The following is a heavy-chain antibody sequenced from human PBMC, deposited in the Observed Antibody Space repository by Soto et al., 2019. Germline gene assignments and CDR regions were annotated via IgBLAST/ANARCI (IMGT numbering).Heavy chain of an antibody. D-gene: IGHD6-19*01. V-gene: IGHV4-39*01. CDR2: IYYSGST. CDR3: ASHAVHSSGFTDY. J-gene: IGHJ4*02. Sequence: QLQLQESGPGLVKPSETLSLTCTVSGGSISSSSYYWGWIRQPPGKGLGWIGSIYYSGSTHSNPSLKLRVTTSVDPSQNQCSRKLRAVTAADTAVYYCASHAVHSSGFTDYWGQGTLVTVSS. CDR1: GGSISSSSYY.